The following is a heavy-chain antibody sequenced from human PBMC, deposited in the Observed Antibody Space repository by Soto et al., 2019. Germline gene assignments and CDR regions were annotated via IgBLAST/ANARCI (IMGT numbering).Heavy chain of an antibody. J-gene: IGHJ4*02. Sequence: EVRLVESGGDLVQPGGSLRLSCATSGFNFSTYWLHWVRQVPGKGVVRVSRINSDGTITDYADSVKGRFTISRDNAKKTLYLDMNSLRADDTAVYYCTRDGGGRYYGGFDNWGQGTLVTVSS. CDR2: INSDGTIT. CDR1: GFNFSTYW. D-gene: IGHD1-26*01. CDR3: TRDGGGRYYGGFDN. V-gene: IGHV3-74*01.